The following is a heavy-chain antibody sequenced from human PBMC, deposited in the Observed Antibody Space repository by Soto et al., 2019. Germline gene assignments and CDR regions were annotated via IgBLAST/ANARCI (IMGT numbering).Heavy chain of an antibody. Sequence: SVKDSCKASGGTFSSYAISWVRQAPGQGLEWMGGIIPIFGTANYAQKFQGRVTITADESTSTAYMELSSLRSEDTAVYYRARDNYYGSGRTVYYYGMDVWGQGTTVTVSS. CDR3: ARDNYYGSGRTVYYYGMDV. V-gene: IGHV1-69*01. CDR1: GGTFSSYA. D-gene: IGHD3-10*01. CDR2: IIPIFGTA. J-gene: IGHJ6*02.